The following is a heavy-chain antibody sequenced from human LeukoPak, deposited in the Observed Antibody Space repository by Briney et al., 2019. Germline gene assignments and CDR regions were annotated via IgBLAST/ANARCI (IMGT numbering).Heavy chain of an antibody. CDR1: GGSISSYY. J-gene: IGHJ4*02. D-gene: IGHD1-14*01. CDR3: ARGSGPDYFDY. Sequence: PSETLSLTCIVSGGSISSYYWSWIRQPPRQGLEWIGYIYYGGSTNYNPSLKSRGTISVDTSKNEFSLKLSSVTAADTAVYYCARGSGPDYFDYWGQGTLVTVST. CDR2: IYYGGST. V-gene: IGHV4-59*08.